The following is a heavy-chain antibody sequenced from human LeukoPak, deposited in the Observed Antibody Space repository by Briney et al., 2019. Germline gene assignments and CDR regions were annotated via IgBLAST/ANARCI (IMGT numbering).Heavy chain of an antibody. Sequence: GGSLRLSCAASGFTSNSYWMSWVRQAPGKGLEWVANIKQDGSEKYYVDSVKGRFTISRDNAKNSLYLQMNSLRAEDTAVYYCARDCSNTGCYGSYYYGMDVWGQGTTVTVSS. CDR3: ARDCSNTGCYGSYYYGMDV. CDR2: IKQDGSEK. D-gene: IGHD2-2*01. V-gene: IGHV3-7*03. J-gene: IGHJ6*02. CDR1: GFTSNSYW.